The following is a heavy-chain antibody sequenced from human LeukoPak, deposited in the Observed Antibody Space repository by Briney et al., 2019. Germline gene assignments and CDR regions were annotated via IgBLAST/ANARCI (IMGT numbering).Heavy chain of an antibody. D-gene: IGHD1-1*01. CDR2: IYHSGNT. J-gene: IGHJ6*03. Sequence: SETLSLTCSVSGGSISSTSHYWGWIRQPPRKGLEWIGSIYHSGNTYYNPSLKSRVTISVDTSKNEFSLKLSSVTAADTAQYYCASQGTVVRWGYYYYMDVWGKGTTVTVSS. V-gene: IGHV4-39*01. CDR3: ASQGTVVRWGYYYYMDV. CDR1: GGSISSTSHY.